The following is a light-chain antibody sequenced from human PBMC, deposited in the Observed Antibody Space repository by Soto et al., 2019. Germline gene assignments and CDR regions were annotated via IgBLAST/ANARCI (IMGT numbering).Light chain of an antibody. CDR3: QQYDNSPWT. J-gene: IGKJ1*01. CDR1: QSISNF. Sequence: EIVLTQSPATLSLSPGERATLSCRASQSISNFLAWYQQKPGQAPRLLIYDASRRATGIPDRFSGSGSGTDFTLTINRLEPEDFAVYHCQQYDNSPWTFGQGTKVEIK. V-gene: IGKV3-20*01. CDR2: DAS.